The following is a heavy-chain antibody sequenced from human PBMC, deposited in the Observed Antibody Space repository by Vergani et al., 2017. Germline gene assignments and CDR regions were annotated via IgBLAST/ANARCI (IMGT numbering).Heavy chain of an antibody. D-gene: IGHD5-18*01. V-gene: IGHV3-48*03. CDR2: ISSSGSTI. J-gene: IGHJ6*03. Sequence: EVQLVESGGGLVQPGGSLRLSCAASGFTFSSYEMNWVRQAPGKGLEWVSYISSSGSTIYYADSVKGRFTISRDNAKNSLYLQMNSRRAEDTAVYYCARAGYSYGIDYYYYMDVWGKGTTVTVSS. CDR3: ARAGYSYGIDYYYYMDV. CDR1: GFTFSSYE.